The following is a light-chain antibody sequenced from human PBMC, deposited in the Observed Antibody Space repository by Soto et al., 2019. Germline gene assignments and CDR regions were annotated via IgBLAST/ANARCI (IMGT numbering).Light chain of an antibody. CDR2: EVT. V-gene: IGLV2-8*01. CDR1: SSDVGAYNY. CDR3: SSYAGFNNFV. J-gene: IGLJ1*01. Sequence: QSVLTQPPSASGSPGQSVTISCTGTSSDVGAYNYVSWYQQRPGKAPKLMIYEVTNRPSGVPDRFSASKSGNTASLTVSGLQAEDEADYFCSSYAGFNNFVFGTGTKLTVL.